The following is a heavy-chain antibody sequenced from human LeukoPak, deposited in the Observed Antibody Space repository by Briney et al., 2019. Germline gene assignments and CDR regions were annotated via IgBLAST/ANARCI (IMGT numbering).Heavy chain of an antibody. CDR3: ARDPSGYDFFLDY. D-gene: IGHD5-12*01. V-gene: IGHV4-61*02. Sequence: SRTLSLTCTVSGGSISSGSYYWSWIRQPAGKGLEWIGRIYTSGSTNYNPSLKSRVTISVDTSKNQFSLKLSSVTAADTAVYYCARDPSGYDFFLDYWGQGTLVTVSS. CDR1: GGSISSGSYY. J-gene: IGHJ4*02. CDR2: IYTSGST.